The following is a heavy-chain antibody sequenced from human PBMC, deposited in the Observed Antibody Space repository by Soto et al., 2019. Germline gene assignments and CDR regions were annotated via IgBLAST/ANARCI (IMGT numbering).Heavy chain of an antibody. V-gene: IGHV3-30*18. CDR2: ISYDGSNK. CDR3: AKGTYYYASSGLAGLIGYYCYGMDV. J-gene: IGHJ6*02. Sequence: QVQLVESGGGVVQPGRSLRLSCAGSGFTFSSYGMHWVRQAPGKGLEWVAVISYDGSNKYYADSVKGRFTISRDNSKNTVYLQMNSLRAEDTAVYYCAKGTYYYASSGLAGLIGYYCYGMDVWCQGTTVTVS. D-gene: IGHD3-22*01. CDR1: GFTFSSYG.